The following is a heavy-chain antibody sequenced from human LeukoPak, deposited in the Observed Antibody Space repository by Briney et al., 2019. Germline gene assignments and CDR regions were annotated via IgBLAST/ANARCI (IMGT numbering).Heavy chain of an antibody. V-gene: IGHV3-7*01. J-gene: IGHJ4*02. CDR3: ARDRAPIEMAMYFDY. CDR2: IKQDGSEK. Sequence: PGGSLRLSCAASGFTFSSYWMSWVRQAPGKGLEWVANIKQDGSEKYYVDSVKGRFTISRDNAKNSLYLQMNSLRAEDTAVYYCARDRAPIEMAMYFDYWGQGTLVTVSS. D-gene: IGHD5-24*01. CDR1: GFTFSSYW.